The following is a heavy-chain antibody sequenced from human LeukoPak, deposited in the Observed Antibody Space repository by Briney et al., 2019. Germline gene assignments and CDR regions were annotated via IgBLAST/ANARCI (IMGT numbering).Heavy chain of an antibody. CDR3: AKDRPVATISEEDY. Sequence: GGSLRLSCAASGFTFSSYAMSWVRQTPGKGLEWVSAISGSGGSTYYADSVKGRFTISRDNSKSTLYLQMNSLRAEDTAVYYCAKDRPVATISEEDYWGQGTLVTVSS. CDR1: GFTFSSYA. CDR2: ISGSGGST. V-gene: IGHV3-23*01. D-gene: IGHD5-12*01. J-gene: IGHJ4*02.